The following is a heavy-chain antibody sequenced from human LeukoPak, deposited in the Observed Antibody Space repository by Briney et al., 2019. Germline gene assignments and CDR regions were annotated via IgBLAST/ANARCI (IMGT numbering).Heavy chain of an antibody. D-gene: IGHD3-3*01. CDR2: ISKDETTR. Sequence: GGSQTVSCAGSGFSFSGYLLSWLRQSPGKGLEWVATISKDETTRCKDDAVTGRVTISRDNAKNSLYLEMTSLRAEDTAVYFCARLKDDVTRFDYWGQG. CDR3: ARLKDDVTRFDY. CDR1: GFSFSGYL. V-gene: IGHV3-7*01. J-gene: IGHJ4*02.